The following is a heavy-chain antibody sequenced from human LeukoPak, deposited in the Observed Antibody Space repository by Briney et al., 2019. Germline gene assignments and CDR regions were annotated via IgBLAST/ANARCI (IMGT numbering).Heavy chain of an antibody. Sequence: SETLSLTCTVSGGSISSYYWSWIRQPAGKGLEWIGRIYTSGSPNYNPSLKSRVTMSVDMSKNQFSLRLSSVTAADTAVYYCARGDYVWGSYRTYYMDVWGKGTAVTVSS. V-gene: IGHV4-4*07. CDR1: GGSISSYY. CDR3: ARGDYVWGSYRTYYMDV. D-gene: IGHD3-16*02. J-gene: IGHJ6*03. CDR2: IYTSGSP.